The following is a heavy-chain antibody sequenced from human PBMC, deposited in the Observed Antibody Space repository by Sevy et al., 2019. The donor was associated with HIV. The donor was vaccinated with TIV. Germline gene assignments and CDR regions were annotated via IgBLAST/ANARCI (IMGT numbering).Heavy chain of an antibody. V-gene: IGHV4-34*01. D-gene: IGHD2-2*01. CDR2: INHSGGT. CDR3: ARHCSGTSCSHAFDI. Sequence: SETLSPTCAVYGGSFSGYYWSWIRQPPGKGLEWIGEINHSGGTNYNPSLKSRVTISVDTSKNQFSLKLSSVTAADTAVYYCARHCSGTSCSHAFDIWGQGTMVTVSS. J-gene: IGHJ3*02. CDR1: GGSFSGYY.